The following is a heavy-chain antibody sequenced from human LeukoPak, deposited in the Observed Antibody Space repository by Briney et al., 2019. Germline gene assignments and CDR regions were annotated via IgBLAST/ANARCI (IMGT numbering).Heavy chain of an antibody. D-gene: IGHD3-16*01. V-gene: IGHV3-11*06. CDR2: ISSSSSYT. CDR3: ARFTLRVWWGELYFYY. CDR1: Y. J-gene: IGHJ4*02. Sequence: YICRMSPDHEKKKEWVSYISSSSSYTNYGDSVKGRFTISRDNAKNSLYLQMNSLRAEDTAVYYCARFTLRVWWGELYFYYWGWGTLVSVS.